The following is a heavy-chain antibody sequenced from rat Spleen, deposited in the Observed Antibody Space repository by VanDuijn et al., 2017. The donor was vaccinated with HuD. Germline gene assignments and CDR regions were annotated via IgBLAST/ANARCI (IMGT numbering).Heavy chain of an antibody. CDR1: GFTFSDYN. D-gene: IGHD5-1*01. J-gene: IGHJ2*01. CDR3: ASLLTHY. Sequence: EVQLVESGGGLVQPGRSLKLSCAASGFTFSDYNMAWVRQAPKKGLEWVATITYDGSSTYYRDSVKGRFTISRDNAKSSLYLQMDSLRSEDTATYYCASLLTHYWGQGVMVTVSS. V-gene: IGHV5-7*01. CDR2: ITYDGSST.